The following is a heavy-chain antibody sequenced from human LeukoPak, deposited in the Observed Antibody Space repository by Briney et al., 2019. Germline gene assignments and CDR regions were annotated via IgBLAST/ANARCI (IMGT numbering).Heavy chain of an antibody. J-gene: IGHJ6*03. CDR2: IKQDGSEK. V-gene: IGHV3-7*01. CDR3: ARDGEYSSLYYYYYMDV. D-gene: IGHD6-6*01. Sequence: PGGSLRLSCAASGITFSSYWMSWVRQAPGKGLEWVANIKQDGSEKYYVDSVKGRFTISRDNAKNSLYLQMNSLRAEDTAVYYCARDGEYSSLYYYYYMDVWGKGTTVTVSS. CDR1: GITFSSYW.